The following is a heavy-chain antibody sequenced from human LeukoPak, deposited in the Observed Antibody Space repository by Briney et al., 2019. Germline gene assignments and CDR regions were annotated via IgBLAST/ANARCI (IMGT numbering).Heavy chain of an antibody. Sequence: GGSLRLSCTASGFTFSSYGMHWVRQAPGKGLEWVAVIWFDGSNKYYADSVKGRLTISRDDSKSTLYLQMNSLRAEDTAVYYCAKAVAATGHYYFGMDVWGQGTTVTVSS. D-gene: IGHD6-19*01. CDR2: IWFDGSNK. V-gene: IGHV3-33*06. J-gene: IGHJ6*02. CDR3: AKAVAATGHYYFGMDV. CDR1: GFTFSSYG.